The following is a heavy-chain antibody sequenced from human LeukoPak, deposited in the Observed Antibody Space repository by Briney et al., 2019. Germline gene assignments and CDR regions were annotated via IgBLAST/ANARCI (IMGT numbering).Heavy chain of an antibody. J-gene: IGHJ4*02. D-gene: IGHD5-12*01. CDR2: IDYSGST. V-gene: IGHV4-59*01. CDR1: GGSIHTYY. CDR3: ARAGHNGYEIDY. Sequence: SETLSLTCTVSGGSIHTYYWSWIRQSPGKGLEWIGYIDYSGSTNYNPSLRSRVTMSIDTSKKQFSLKLTSVTAADTAVYYSARAGHNGYEIDYWGQGTLLTVSS.